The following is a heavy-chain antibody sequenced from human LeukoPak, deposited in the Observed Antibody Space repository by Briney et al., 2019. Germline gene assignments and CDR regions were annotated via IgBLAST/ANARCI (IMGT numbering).Heavy chain of an antibody. CDR1: GGSISSGGYY. D-gene: IGHD5-18*01. CDR3: ARDMGIQLWPLFDY. Sequence: SETLSLTCTVSGGSISSGGYYWSWIRQHPGKGLEWIGYTYYSGSTYYNPSLKSRVTISVDTSKNQFSLKLSSVTAADTAVYYCARDMGIQLWPLFDYWGQGTLVTVSS. CDR2: TYYSGST. J-gene: IGHJ4*02. V-gene: IGHV4-31*03.